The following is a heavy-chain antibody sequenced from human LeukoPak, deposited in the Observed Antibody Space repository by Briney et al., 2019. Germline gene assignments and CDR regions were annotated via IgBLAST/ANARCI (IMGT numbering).Heavy chain of an antibody. Sequence: PSETLSLTCTVSGGSISSSSDYWGWIRQAPGKGLEWIGSFFVSGSTHYNPSLRSRATLCVDTSKNQFSLKLTSMTAADAATHFCARQFATAAADTRDYFDYWGQGTVVAVSS. J-gene: IGHJ4*02. CDR1: GGSISSSSDY. D-gene: IGHD6-25*01. V-gene: IGHV4-39*01. CDR2: FFVSGST. CDR3: ARQFATAAADTRDYFDY.